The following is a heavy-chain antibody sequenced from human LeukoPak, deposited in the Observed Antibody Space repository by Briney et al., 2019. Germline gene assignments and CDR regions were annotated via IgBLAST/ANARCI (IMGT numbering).Heavy chain of an antibody. CDR3: AKDTGSGVYYYGMDV. Sequence: GGSLRLSCAASGFTFDDYAMHWVRQAPGKGLEWVSGISWNSVSIDYVDSVKGRFTISRDNAKNSLYLQMSSLRAEDTAFYYCAKDTGSGVYYYGMDVGGQGTTVTVSS. D-gene: IGHD3-10*01. CDR1: GFTFDDYA. CDR2: ISWNSVSI. J-gene: IGHJ6*02. V-gene: IGHV3-9*01.